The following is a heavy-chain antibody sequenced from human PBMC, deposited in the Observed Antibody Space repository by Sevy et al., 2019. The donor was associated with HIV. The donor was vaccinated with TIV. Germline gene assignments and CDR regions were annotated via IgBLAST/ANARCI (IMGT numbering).Heavy chain of an antibody. CDR2: ISSSSSYI. D-gene: IGHD6-13*01. CDR3: ARDPGTAAYFDY. Sequence: GGSLRLCCAASGFTFSSYSMNWVRQAPGKGLEWVSSISSSSSYIYYADSVKGRFTISRDNAKNSLYLQMNSLRAEDTAVYYCARDPGTAAYFDYWGQGTLVTVSS. J-gene: IGHJ4*02. V-gene: IGHV3-21*01. CDR1: GFTFSSYS.